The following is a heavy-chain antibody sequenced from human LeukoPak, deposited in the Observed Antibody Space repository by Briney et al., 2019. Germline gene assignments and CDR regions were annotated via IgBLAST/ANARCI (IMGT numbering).Heavy chain of an antibody. D-gene: IGHD3-10*01. Sequence: GGSLRLSCEASGFTFSRYGMSWVRQAPGKGLEWVSAIRGSGGSTYYADSVKGRFTISRDNSKNTLFLQMDSLRAEDTAVYYCAKGGFGRPFDYWGQGTLVTVSS. CDR1: GFTFSRYG. CDR2: IRGSGGST. V-gene: IGHV3-23*01. CDR3: AKGGFGRPFDY. J-gene: IGHJ4*02.